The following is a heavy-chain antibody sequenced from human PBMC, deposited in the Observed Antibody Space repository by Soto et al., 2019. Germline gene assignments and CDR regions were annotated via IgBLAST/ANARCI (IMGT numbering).Heavy chain of an antibody. CDR1: GFTFDRYW. D-gene: IGHD2-8*02. Sequence: GXSLRLSCAASGFTFDRYWMTWVRQAPGKGLEWLAHINDDGSQTNYVGSVKGRFTISRDNAKNSVFLQMDNLRVEDTSVYHCVRACTGAACPLDYWGHGTLVTVSS. V-gene: IGHV3-7*01. J-gene: IGHJ4*01. CDR2: INDDGSQT. CDR3: VRACTGAACPLDY.